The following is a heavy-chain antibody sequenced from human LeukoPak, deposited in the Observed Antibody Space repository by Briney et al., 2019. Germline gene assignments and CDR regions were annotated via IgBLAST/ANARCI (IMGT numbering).Heavy chain of an antibody. CDR3: ARGSTNYDLWSGYYFHDGFDI. V-gene: IGHV3-53*01. Sequence: PGGSLRLSCAASGFTVSSNYMSWVRQAPGKGLEWVSVIYSGGSTYYADSVKGRFTISRDNSKNTLYLQMNSLRAEDTAVYYCARGSTNYDLWSGYYFHDGFDIWGQGTMVTVA. D-gene: IGHD3-3*01. J-gene: IGHJ3*02. CDR1: GFTVSSNY. CDR2: IYSGGST.